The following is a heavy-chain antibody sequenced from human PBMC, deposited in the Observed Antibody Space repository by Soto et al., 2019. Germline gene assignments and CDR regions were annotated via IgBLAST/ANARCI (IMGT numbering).Heavy chain of an antibody. Sequence: GGSLRLSCAASGFTFSSYAMSWVRQAPGKGLEWVSAISGSGGSTYYADSVKGRFTISRDNSKNTLYLQMNSLRAEDTAVYYCAKRSLNYGSGSYSPFDYWGQGTLVTVSS. D-gene: IGHD3-10*01. CDR2: ISGSGGST. J-gene: IGHJ4*02. V-gene: IGHV3-23*01. CDR3: AKRSLNYGSGSYSPFDY. CDR1: GFTFSSYA.